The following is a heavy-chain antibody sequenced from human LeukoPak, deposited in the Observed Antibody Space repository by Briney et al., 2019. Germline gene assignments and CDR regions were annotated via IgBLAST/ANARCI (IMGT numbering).Heavy chain of an antibody. Sequence: GGSLRLSCAASGFDFSTYWMTWVRQAPGKGLEWLANINLDGTEEHYVDSSLKGRFTISRDNAKNSLYLQMNSLRVDDTAVYYCASGRHDFLHWGQGTLVTVS. D-gene: IGHD3/OR15-3a*01. CDR3: ASGRHDFLH. CDR1: GFDFSTYW. CDR2: INLDGTEE. J-gene: IGHJ4*02. V-gene: IGHV3-7*01.